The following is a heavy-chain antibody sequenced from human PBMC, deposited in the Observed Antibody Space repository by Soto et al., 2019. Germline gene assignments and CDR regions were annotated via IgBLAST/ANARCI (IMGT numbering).Heavy chain of an antibody. Sequence: QVQLVQSGAEVKKPGASVKVSCKASGYTFTSYGISWVRQAPGQGLEWMGWISAYNGNTNYAPKLQGRVTMTKDTSTSTAYMELRSLRSDDTAVYYCARVIGMEYCSGGSCYSSPLDYWGQGTLVTVSS. CDR1: GYTFTSYG. CDR3: ARVIGMEYCSGGSCYSSPLDY. V-gene: IGHV1-18*01. J-gene: IGHJ4*02. CDR2: ISAYNGNT. D-gene: IGHD2-15*01.